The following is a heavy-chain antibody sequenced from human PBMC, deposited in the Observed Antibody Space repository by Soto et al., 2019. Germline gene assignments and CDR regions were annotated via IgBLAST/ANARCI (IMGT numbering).Heavy chain of an antibody. CDR2: IKQDGSEK. J-gene: IGHJ6*02. V-gene: IGHV3-7*01. CDR3: ARDYWTTTYYYGMDV. Sequence: GGSLRLSCAASGFTFSSYWMSWVRQAPGEGLEWVANIKQDGSEKYYVDSVKGRFTISRDNAKNSLYLQMNSLRAEDTAVYYCARDYWTTTYYYGMDVWGQGTTVTVSS. D-gene: IGHD2-8*01. CDR1: GFTFSSYW.